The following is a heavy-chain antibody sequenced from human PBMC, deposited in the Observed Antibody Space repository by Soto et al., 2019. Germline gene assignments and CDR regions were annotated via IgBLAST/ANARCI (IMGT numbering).Heavy chain of an antibody. CDR2: IHSSGSI. Sequence: SEPLSLPCPVSGGSISSYDYYWGWIRQGPVRGVEWIGYIHSSGSIYYNPSLKSRATMSTDTARNQFSLKVSSVTVADTAVYYCARDLDGLHDDNSGPYPRPGWGQGTLVTVSS. CDR1: GGSISSYDYY. V-gene: IGHV4-30-4*01. D-gene: IGHD3-22*01. J-gene: IGHJ1*01. CDR3: ARDLDGLHDDNSGPYPRPG.